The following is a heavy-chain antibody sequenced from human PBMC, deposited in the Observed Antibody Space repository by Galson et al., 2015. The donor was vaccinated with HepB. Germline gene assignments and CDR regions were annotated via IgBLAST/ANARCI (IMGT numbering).Heavy chain of an antibody. V-gene: IGHV3-7*03. D-gene: IGHD3-9*01. CDR1: GFTFSSYW. CDR3: AREAHYDILTGYY. J-gene: IGHJ4*02. CDR2: IKQDGSEE. Sequence: SLRLSCAASGFTFSSYWMSWVRQAPGKGLEWVANIKQDGSEEYYVDSVKGRFTISRDNAKNSLYLQMNSLRAEDTAVYYCAREAHYDILTGYYWGQGTLVTVSS.